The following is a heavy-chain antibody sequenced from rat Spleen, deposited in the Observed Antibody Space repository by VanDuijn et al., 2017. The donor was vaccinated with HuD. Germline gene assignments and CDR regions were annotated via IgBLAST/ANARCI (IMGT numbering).Heavy chain of an antibody. CDR2: IIYDGSST. CDR3: ARHEQLPYFDY. V-gene: IGHV5-17*01. J-gene: IGHJ2*01. Sequence: EVQLVESGGGLVQPGRSLKLSCAASGFTFSDYAMAWVRQAPKKGLEWVATIIYDGSSTYYRDSVKGRFTISRDNAKSTLYLQMDSLRSEDTATYYCARHEQLPYFDYWGQGVMVTVSS. CDR1: GFTFSDYA. D-gene: IGHD1-2*01.